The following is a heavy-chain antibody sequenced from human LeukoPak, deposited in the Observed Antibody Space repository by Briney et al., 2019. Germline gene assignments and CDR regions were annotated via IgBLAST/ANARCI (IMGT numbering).Heavy chain of an antibody. V-gene: IGHV4-30-2*01. Sequence: SETLSLTCAVSGGSISSGGYSWSWIRQPPGKGLEWIGYIYHSGSTYYNPSLKSRVTISVDTSKNQFSLKLSSVTAADTAVYYCASRWLQLGRVRGYYFDYWGQGTLVTVSS. J-gene: IGHJ4*02. CDR1: GGSISSGGYS. D-gene: IGHD5-12*01. CDR3: ASRWLQLGRVRGYYFDY. CDR2: IYHSGST.